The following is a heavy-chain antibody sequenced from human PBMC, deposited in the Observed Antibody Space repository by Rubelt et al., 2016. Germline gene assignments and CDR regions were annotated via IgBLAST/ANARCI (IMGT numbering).Heavy chain of an antibody. V-gene: IGHV3-30*19. CDR1: RNYG. J-gene: IGHJ4*02. CDR3: ARDGV. Sequence: RNYGMHWVRQAPGKGLEWVTIISNDGSDKHYAESVKGRFTISRDNSKRMVYLQMNSLRTEDTAVYYCARDGVWGQGTLVTVSA. D-gene: IGHD3-3*01. CDR2: ISNDGSDK.